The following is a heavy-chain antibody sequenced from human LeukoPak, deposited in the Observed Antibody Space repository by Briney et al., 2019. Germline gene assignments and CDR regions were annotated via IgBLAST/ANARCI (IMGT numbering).Heavy chain of an antibody. CDR1: GSSISSGYY. CDR3: ASPSY. V-gene: IGHV4-38-2*02. CDR2: IYQSGST. J-gene: IGHJ4*02. Sequence: SETLSLTCTVSGSSISSGYYWGWIRQPPGQGLEWIASIYQSGSTYYNPSLKSRVTISLDTSKNQFSLRLSSVTDADTAVYYGASPSYWGQGTLVTVSS.